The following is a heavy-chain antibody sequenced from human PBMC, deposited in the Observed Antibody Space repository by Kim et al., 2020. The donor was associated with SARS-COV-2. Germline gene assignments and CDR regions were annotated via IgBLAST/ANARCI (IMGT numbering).Heavy chain of an antibody. J-gene: IGHJ4*02. CDR3: ARPREGRGYFDY. CDR2: IYYSGST. V-gene: IGHV4-39*01. Sequence: SETLSLTCTVSGGSISSSSYYWGWIRQPPGKGLEWIGSIYYSGSTYYNPSLKSRVTISVDTSKNQFSLKLSSVTAADTAVYYCARPREGRGYFDYWGQGTLVTVSS. CDR1: GGSISSSSYY.